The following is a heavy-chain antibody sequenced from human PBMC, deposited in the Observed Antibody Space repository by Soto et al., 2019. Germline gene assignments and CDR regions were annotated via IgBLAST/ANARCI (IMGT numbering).Heavy chain of an antibody. CDR1: GFSFRNYA. V-gene: IGHV3-23*01. CDR2: LTGSSSNI. J-gene: IGHJ4*02. Sequence: GGSLRLSCAASGFSFRNYAMSWVRQAPGKGLEWISTLTGSSSNIYYADSAKGRFAISRDNSRNTLYLQMNSLTAEDTAVYYCANGRATYGLLTHDYWGQGTLVTVSS. CDR3: ANGRATYGLLTHDY. D-gene: IGHD3-10*01.